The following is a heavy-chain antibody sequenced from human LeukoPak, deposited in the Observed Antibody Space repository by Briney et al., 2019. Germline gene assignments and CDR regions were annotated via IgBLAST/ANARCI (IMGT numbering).Heavy chain of an antibody. CDR1: GYRFTSYW. J-gene: IGHJ1*01. CDR3: AIYNDVWSLF. Sequence: GESLKISCKGSGYRFTSYWIAWVRQMPGKGLEWMGVIYPGDSDTRYSPSFQGQVTISADKSVSTAYLQWNSLKASDTAMYYCAIYNDVWSLFWGPGTLVTVSS. D-gene: IGHD3-10*01. CDR2: IYPGDSDT. V-gene: IGHV5-51*01.